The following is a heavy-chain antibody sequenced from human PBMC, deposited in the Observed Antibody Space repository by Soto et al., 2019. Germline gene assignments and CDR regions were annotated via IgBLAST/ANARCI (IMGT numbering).Heavy chain of an antibody. V-gene: IGHV5-51*01. J-gene: IGHJ3*02. CDR3: ARRRASIAVAGTEGAFDI. D-gene: IGHD6-19*01. CDR2: IYPGDSDT. Sequence: GESLKISCKGSGYSFTSYWIGWVRQMPGKGLEWMGIIYPGDSDTRYSPSFQGQVTISADKSISTAYLQWSSLKASDTAMYYCARRRASIAVAGTEGAFDIWGQGTMVTVSS. CDR1: GYSFTSYW.